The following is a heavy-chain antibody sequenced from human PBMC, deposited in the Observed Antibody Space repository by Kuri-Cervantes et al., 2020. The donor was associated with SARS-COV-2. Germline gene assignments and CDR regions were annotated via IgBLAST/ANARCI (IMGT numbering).Heavy chain of an antibody. V-gene: IGHV3-30-3*01. CDR2: ISFDGTNE. Sequence: GGSLRLSCAASGFTFSGHWIHWVRQAPGKGLEWVAVISFDGTNEYYADSVRGRFTVSRDNSKNMLYLQMNSLRPEDTAVYYCARGDSGWTSHFDYWGQGALVTVSS. CDR1: GFTFSGHW. J-gene: IGHJ4*02. CDR3: ARGDSGWTSHFDY. D-gene: IGHD6-19*01.